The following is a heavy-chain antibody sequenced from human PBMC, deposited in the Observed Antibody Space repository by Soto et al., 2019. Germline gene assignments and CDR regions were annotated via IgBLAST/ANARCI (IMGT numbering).Heavy chain of an antibody. V-gene: IGHV4-31*03. Sequence: QVQLQESGPGLVKPSQTLSLTCTVSGDSVSSGGYYWSWIRQHPGKGLEWIGYIYYTGSTYYNPSFKSRVIISVDTSTNQFSLKLSSVTAADTAVYYCASAGHSYGFFADSWGQGTLVTVSS. J-gene: IGHJ4*02. CDR3: ASAGHSYGFFADS. D-gene: IGHD5-18*01. CDR1: GDSVSSGGYY. CDR2: IYYTGST.